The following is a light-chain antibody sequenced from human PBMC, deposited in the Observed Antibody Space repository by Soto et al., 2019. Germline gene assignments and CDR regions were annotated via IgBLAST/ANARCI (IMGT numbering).Light chain of an antibody. CDR1: SSDVGGRKY. V-gene: IGLV2-14*01. CDR3: TSSTSDSLYV. J-gene: IGLJ1*01. Sequence: QSALTQPASVSGSPGQSITISCTGTSSDVGGRKYVSWYQQFPGKVPKLLINKVSDRPSGVSNRFSGSKSGNTASLTISGLLAEDEADYFCTSSTSDSLYVFGTGTKLTVL. CDR2: KVS.